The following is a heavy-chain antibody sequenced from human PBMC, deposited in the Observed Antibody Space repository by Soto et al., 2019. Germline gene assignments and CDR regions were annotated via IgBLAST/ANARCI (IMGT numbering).Heavy chain of an antibody. V-gene: IGHV2-5*02. D-gene: IGHD6-6*01. J-gene: IGHJ4*02. CDR2: IYWDDDK. CDR1: GFSLSTSGVG. Sequence: SGPTLVNPTQTLTLTCTFSGFSLSTSGVGVGWIRQPPGKALEWLALIYWDDDKRYSSSLNSRLTITKDTSKNQVVLTMTNMDPVGTATYYCAHSRPPRLLDYWGQGTLVTVSS. CDR3: AHSRPPRLLDY.